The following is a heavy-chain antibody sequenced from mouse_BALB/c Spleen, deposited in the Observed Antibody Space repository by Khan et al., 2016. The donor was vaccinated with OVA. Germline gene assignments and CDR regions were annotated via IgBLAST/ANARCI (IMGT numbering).Heavy chain of an antibody. Sequence: QVQLQQSGAELVKPGASVKLSCKASGYTFTSFYIYWVKQRPGQGLEGVGEINPSNGVTNFNEKFKSKATLTVDKSSSTAYMQLSSLPSEDSAVYYCTRGGYGSPFAYWGQGTLVTVS. CDR3: TRGGYGSPFAY. V-gene: IGHV1S81*02. CDR1: GYTFTSFY. J-gene: IGHJ3*01. CDR2: INPSNGVT. D-gene: IGHD1-1*01.